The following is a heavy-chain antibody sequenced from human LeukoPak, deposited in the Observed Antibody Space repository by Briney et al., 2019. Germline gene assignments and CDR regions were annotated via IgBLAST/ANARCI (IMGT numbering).Heavy chain of an antibody. CDR3: ARVVSVAGIHPSTHHDY. V-gene: IGHV4-34*01. Sequence: PSETLSLTCAAYGGTFSGYYWSWIRQPPGKGLEWIGEINHSGSTNYNPSLMSLVTISVDTSKNQFSLELSSVTAADTAVYYCARVVSVAGIHPSTHHDYWGQGTLVTVSS. CDR2: INHSGST. CDR1: GGTFSGYY. D-gene: IGHD6-19*01. J-gene: IGHJ4*02.